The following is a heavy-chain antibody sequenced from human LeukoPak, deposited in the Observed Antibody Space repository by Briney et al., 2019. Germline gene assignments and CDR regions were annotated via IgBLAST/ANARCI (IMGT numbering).Heavy chain of an antibody. Sequence: DPGGSLRLSCAASGFTFSSYGMHWVRQAPGKGLEWVAVISYDGSNKYYADSVKGRFTISRDNSKNTLYLQMNSLRAEDTAVYYCASDVAVRGAYDYWGQGTLVTVSS. CDR2: ISYDGSNK. V-gene: IGHV3-30*03. CDR3: ASDVAVRGAYDY. D-gene: IGHD3-10*01. J-gene: IGHJ4*02. CDR1: GFTFSSYG.